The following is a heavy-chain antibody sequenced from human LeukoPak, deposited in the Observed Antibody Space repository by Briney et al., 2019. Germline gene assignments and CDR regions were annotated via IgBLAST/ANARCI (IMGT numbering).Heavy chain of an antibody. CDR3: ARSYYDILTSWYFDY. D-gene: IGHD3-9*01. J-gene: IGHJ4*02. CDR2: IWYDGSNK. V-gene: IGHV3-33*01. Sequence: GGSLRLSCAASGFTFSSNGMHWVRQAPGKGLEWVAVIWYDGSNKYYADSVKGRITISRDNSKNTLYLQMNSLRAEDTAVYYCARSYYDILTSWYFDYWGQGTLVTVSS. CDR1: GFTFSSNG.